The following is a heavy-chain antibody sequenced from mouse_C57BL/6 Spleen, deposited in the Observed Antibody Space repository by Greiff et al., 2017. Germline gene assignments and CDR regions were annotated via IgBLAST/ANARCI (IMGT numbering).Heavy chain of an antibody. CDR2: INPNNGGT. D-gene: IGHD1-1*01. CDR3: ARPHYYGSPPYYFDY. J-gene: IGHJ2*01. CDR1: GYTFTDYK. V-gene: IGHV1-18*01. Sequence: VQLQQPGPELVKPGASVKIPCKASGYTFTDYKMDWVKQSHGKSLELIGDINPNNGGTIYNQKFKGKATLTVDKSSSTAYMELRSLTSEDTAVYYCARPHYYGSPPYYFDYWGQGTTLTVSS.